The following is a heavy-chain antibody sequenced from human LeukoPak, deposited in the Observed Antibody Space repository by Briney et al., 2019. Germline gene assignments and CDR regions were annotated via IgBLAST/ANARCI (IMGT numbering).Heavy chain of an antibody. V-gene: IGHV1-8*03. CDR2: MNPNSGNT. D-gene: IGHD3-3*01. J-gene: IGHJ5*02. Sequence: ASVKVSCKASGYTFTSYDINWVRQATGQGLEWMGWMNPNSGNTGYAQKFQGRVTITRNTSISTAYMELSSLRSEDTAVYYCARGLGDWYYDFWSGYSYNWFDPWGQGTLVTVSS. CDR1: GYTFTSYD. CDR3: ARGLGDWYYDFWSGYSYNWFDP.